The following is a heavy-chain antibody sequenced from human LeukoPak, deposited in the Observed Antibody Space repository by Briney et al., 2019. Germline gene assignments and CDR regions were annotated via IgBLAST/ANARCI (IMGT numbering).Heavy chain of an antibody. CDR1: GGSFSGYY. CDR3: ARVPAAMGYFDY. J-gene: IGHJ4*02. Sequence: SETLSLTCAVYGGSFSGYYWSWIRQPPGKGLEWLGEINHSGSTNYNPSLKSRVTISVDTSKNQFSLKLSSVTAADTAVYYCARVPAAMGYFDYWGQGTLVTVSS. CDR2: INHSGST. D-gene: IGHD2-2*01. V-gene: IGHV4-34*01.